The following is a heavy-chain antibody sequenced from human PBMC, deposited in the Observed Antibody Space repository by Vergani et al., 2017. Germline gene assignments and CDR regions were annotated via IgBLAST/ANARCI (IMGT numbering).Heavy chain of an antibody. V-gene: IGHV3-11*04. CDR3: AKNPGISTTRQFLAMEG. J-gene: IGHJ6*02. CDR1: GFKFSDHY. D-gene: IGHD1-1*01. Sequence: LEESGGGSVKPGGSLRLSCAASGFKFSDHYMSWIRQAPGKGLEWVSHISPGASTVSYTDSVTGRFTVSRDNDNNSLTLDMTTLRVEDTAVYYCAKNPGISTTRQFLAMEGWGQGNKVNVSS. CDR2: ISPGASTV.